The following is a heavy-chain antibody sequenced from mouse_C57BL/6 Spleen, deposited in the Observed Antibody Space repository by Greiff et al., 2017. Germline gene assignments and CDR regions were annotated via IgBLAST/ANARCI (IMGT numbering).Heavy chain of an antibody. CDR3: TRREDYPAWFAY. CDR2: ISSGGDYI. D-gene: IGHD5-5*01. Sequence: EVKLMESGAGLVKPGGSLKLSCAASGFTFSSYAMSWVRQTPEKRLEWVAYISSGGDYIYYADTVKGRFTISRDNARNTLYLQMSSLKSEDTALYFGTRREDYPAWFAYWGQGTLVTVSA. V-gene: IGHV5S21*01. J-gene: IGHJ3*01. CDR1: GFTFSSYA.